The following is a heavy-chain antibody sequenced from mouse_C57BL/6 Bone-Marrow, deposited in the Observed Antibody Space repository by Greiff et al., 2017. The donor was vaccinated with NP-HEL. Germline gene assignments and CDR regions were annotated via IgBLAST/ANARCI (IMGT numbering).Heavy chain of an antibody. CDR1: GYSITSGYY. D-gene: IGHD1-1*02. J-gene: IGHJ4*01. CDR3: ARGLSMGD. V-gene: IGHV3-6*01. Sequence: EVKLVESGPGLVKPSQSLYLTCSVTGYSITSGYYWNWIRQFPGNQQEWMGYISYDGSNNYNPYLKNRISITPDTSTNQLFLKLTSVTTEDTSTYYCARGLSMGDWGQGTSVTVSS. CDR2: ISYDGSN.